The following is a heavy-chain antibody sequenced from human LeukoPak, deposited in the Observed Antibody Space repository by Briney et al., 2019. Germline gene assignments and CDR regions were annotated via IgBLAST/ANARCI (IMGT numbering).Heavy chain of an antibody. V-gene: IGHV3-23*01. CDR3: AKTGALYCSSTSCLEWFDP. CDR2: ISGSGGST. J-gene: IGHJ5*02. Sequence: GGSLRLSCAASGFTFSSYAMSWVRQAPGKGLEWVSAISGSGGSTYYADSVKGRFTISRDNSKNTLYLQMNSLRAEDTAVYYCAKTGALYCSSTSCLEWFDPWGQGTLVTVSS. CDR1: GFTFSSYA. D-gene: IGHD2-2*01.